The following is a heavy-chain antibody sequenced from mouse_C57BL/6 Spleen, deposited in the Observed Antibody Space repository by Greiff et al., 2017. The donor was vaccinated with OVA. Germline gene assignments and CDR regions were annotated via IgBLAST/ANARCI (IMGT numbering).Heavy chain of an antibody. CDR1: GFTFSDYG. V-gene: IGHV5-17*01. D-gene: IGHD1-1*01. Sequence: EVKVVESGGGLVKPGGSLKLSCAASGFTFSDYGMHWVRQAPEKGLEWVAYISSGSSTIYYADTVKGRFTISRDNAKNTLFLQMTSLRSEDTAMYYCARTVVANFDYWGQGTTLTVSS. CDR3: ARTVVANFDY. J-gene: IGHJ2*01. CDR2: ISSGSSTI.